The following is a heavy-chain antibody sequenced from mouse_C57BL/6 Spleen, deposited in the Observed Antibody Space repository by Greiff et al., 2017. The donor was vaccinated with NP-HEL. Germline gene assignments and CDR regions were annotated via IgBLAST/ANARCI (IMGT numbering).Heavy chain of an antibody. D-gene: IGHD1-1*01. J-gene: IGHJ4*01. CDR2: INPNNGGT. V-gene: IGHV1-22*01. CDR1: GYTFTDYN. CDR3: ASTHYYGSSYAMDY. Sequence: EVQMQQAGPELVKPGASVKMSCKAAGYTFTDYNMHWVKQSHGKSLEWIGYINPNNGGTSDNQKYKGKATLTVNKSSSTAYMELRSLTSEDSAVYYCASTHYYGSSYAMDYWGQGTSVTVSS.